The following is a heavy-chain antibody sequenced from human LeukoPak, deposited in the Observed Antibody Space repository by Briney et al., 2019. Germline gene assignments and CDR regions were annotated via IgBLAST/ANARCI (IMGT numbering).Heavy chain of an antibody. J-gene: IGHJ4*02. CDR2: INHSGST. Sequence: SETLSLTCAVYGGSFSGYYWSWIRQPPGKGLEWIGEINHSGSTNYNPSLKSRVTISVDTSKNQFSLKLSSVTAADTAVYYCARASGSYLADFDYWGQGTLVTVSS. CDR1: GGSFSGYY. V-gene: IGHV4-34*01. CDR3: ARASGSYLADFDY. D-gene: IGHD1-26*01.